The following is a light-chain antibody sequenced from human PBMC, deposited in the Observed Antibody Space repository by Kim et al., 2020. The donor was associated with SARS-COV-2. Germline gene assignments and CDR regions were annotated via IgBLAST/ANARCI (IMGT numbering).Light chain of an antibody. CDR2: END. V-gene: IGLV1-44*01. CDR3: AEWDDTLNGSV. J-gene: IGLJ2*01. CDR1: SSNIEIAA. Sequence: GQTVTMACCGSSSNIEIAAVTWYQHLPGTVPKLLIYENDRRPSGVPDRFAGSKSGSSAYLTISGLQSEDEGDYYCAEWDDTLNGSVFGGGTQLTVL.